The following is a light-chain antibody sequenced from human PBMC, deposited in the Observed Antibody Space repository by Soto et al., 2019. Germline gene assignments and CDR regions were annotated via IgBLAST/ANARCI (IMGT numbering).Light chain of an antibody. V-gene: IGKV3D-20*01. CDR2: DAS. CDR1: HSVSGNH. J-gene: IGKJ5*01. Sequence: EIVLTQSPATVSFSPGERATLSCGASHSVSGNHLAWYQQKTGLAPRLLIYDASIRSTGIPDRFSGSGSGTDFSLTITRLEPEDFAVYVWQQYGGSQRTFGLGRRVE. CDR3: QQYGGSQRT.